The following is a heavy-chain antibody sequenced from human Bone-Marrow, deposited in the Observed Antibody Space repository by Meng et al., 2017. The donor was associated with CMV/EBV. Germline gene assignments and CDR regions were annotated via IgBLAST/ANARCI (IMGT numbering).Heavy chain of an antibody. CDR3: ARGVDTAMANDAFDI. CDR1: GFTFSSYW. D-gene: IGHD5-18*01. J-gene: IGHJ3*02. V-gene: IGHV3-74*01. CDR2: INSDGSST. Sequence: GVLKISCAASGFTFSSYWMHWVRQAPGKGLVWVSRINSDGSSTSYADSVKGRFTISRDNAKNSLYLQMNSLRAEDTAVYYCARGVDTAMANDAFDIWGQGTMVTVSS.